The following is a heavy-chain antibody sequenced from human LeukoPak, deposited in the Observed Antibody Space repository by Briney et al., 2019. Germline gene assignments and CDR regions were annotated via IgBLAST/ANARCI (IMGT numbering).Heavy chain of an antibody. V-gene: IGHV4-4*02. J-gene: IGHJ3*02. CDR1: GGSISSSNW. Sequence: PSGTLSLTCAVSGGSISSSNWWSWVRQPPGKGLEWIGEIYHSGSTNYNPSLKSRVTISVDKSKNQFSLKLSSVTAADTAVHYCARLPNNPRGVIIIRAFDIWGQGTMVTVSS. CDR2: IYHSGST. CDR3: ARLPNNPRGVIIIRAFDI. D-gene: IGHD3-10*01.